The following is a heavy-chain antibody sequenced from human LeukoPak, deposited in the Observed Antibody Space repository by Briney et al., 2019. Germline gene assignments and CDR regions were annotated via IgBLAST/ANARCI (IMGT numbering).Heavy chain of an antibody. D-gene: IGHD5-12*01. V-gene: IGHV3-7*01. CDR2: IKQDGSEK. CDR3: AREMEGYGDAFDI. J-gene: IGHJ3*02. CDR1: GFTFSNYW. Sequence: GGSLRLSCAASGFTFSNYWMSWVRQAPGKGLEWVAIIKQDGSEKYSVDSVKGRFIISRDNAKNSLYLQMNRLRAEDTAVYYCAREMEGYGDAFDIWGQGTMVTVSS.